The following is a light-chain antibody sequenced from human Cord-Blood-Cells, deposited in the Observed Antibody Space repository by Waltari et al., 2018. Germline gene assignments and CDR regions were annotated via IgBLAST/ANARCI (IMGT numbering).Light chain of an antibody. J-gene: IGLJ3*02. CDR3: GTWDSSLSAGV. CDR2: GNN. Sequence: QSVLTPPPSVSSAPGQKHNISCPGTSSNLGHNYVSWYQPLPGTAPKLLIYGNNKAPSGIHDQFSGSKSVTSATLVITGLQTGDEADYYCGTWDSSLSAGVFGGGTKLTVL. CDR1: SSNLGHNY. V-gene: IGLV1-51*02.